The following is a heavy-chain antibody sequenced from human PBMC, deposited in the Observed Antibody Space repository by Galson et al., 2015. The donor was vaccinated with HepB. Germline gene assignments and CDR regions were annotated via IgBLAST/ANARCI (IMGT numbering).Heavy chain of an antibody. V-gene: IGHV3-30*02. CDR3: AKDQDSSSHQYFQH. Sequence: SLRLSCAASGFTFSSYGMHWVRQAPDKGLEWVAFIRYDGSNKYYADSVKGRFTISRDNSKNTLYLQMNSLRAEDTAVYYCAKDQDSSSHQYFQHWGQGTLVTVSS. D-gene: IGHD6-13*01. J-gene: IGHJ1*01. CDR1: GFTFSSYG. CDR2: IRYDGSNK.